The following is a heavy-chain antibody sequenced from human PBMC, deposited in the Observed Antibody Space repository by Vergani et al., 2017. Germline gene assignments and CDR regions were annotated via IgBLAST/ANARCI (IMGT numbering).Heavy chain of an antibody. CDR3: ARRAPIAAAFEYYYYYYGMDV. CDR1: GGSISSGGYY. D-gene: IGHD6-13*01. J-gene: IGHJ6*02. Sequence: QLQLQESGPGLVKPSETLSLTCTVSGGSISSGGYYWSWIRQHPGKGLEWIGYIYYSGSTYYNPSLKSRVTISVDTSKNQFSLKLSSVTAADTAVYYCARRAPIAAAFEYYYYYYGMDVWGQGTTVTVSS. V-gene: IGHV4-31*03. CDR2: IYYSGST.